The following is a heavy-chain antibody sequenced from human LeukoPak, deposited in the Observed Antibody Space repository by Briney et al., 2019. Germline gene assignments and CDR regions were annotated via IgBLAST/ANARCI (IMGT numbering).Heavy chain of an antibody. D-gene: IGHD4-11*01. Sequence: GGSLRLSCAASGFTFSDHYMDWVRQAPGKGLEWVGRTRNKANSYTTEYAASVKGRFTISRDDSKNSLYLQMNSLKTEDTAVYYCTRVSNYVYYYDYWGQGTLVTVSS. J-gene: IGHJ4*02. CDR2: TRNKANSYTT. V-gene: IGHV3-72*01. CDR3: TRVSNYVYYYDY. CDR1: GFTFSDHY.